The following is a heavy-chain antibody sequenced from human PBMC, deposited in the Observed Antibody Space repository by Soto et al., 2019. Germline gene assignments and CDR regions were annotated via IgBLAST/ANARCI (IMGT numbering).Heavy chain of an antibody. CDR2: ISGSGGST. CDR3: AKYIVYNWNSNSDY. Sequence: GGSLRLSCAASGFTFSSYAMSWVRQAPGKGLEWVSAISGSGGSTYYADSVKGRFTISRDNSKNTLYLQMNSLRAEDTAVYYCAKYIVYNWNSNSDYWGQGTLVTVSS. V-gene: IGHV3-23*01. CDR1: GFTFSSYA. D-gene: IGHD1-7*01. J-gene: IGHJ4*02.